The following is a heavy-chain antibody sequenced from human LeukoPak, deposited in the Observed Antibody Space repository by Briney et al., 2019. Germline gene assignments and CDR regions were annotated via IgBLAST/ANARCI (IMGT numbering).Heavy chain of an antibody. CDR1: GGTFSSYA. CDR2: IIPIFGTA. D-gene: IGHD3-3*01. CDR3: AIQTTELDFWSGYSLAPHFDY. Sequence: SVKVSCKASGGTFSSYAISWVRQAPGQGLEWMGGIIPIFGTANYAQKFQGRVTITADESTSTAYMELSSLRSEDTAVYYCAIQTTELDFWSGYSLAPHFDYWGQGTLVTVSS. V-gene: IGHV1-69*13. J-gene: IGHJ4*02.